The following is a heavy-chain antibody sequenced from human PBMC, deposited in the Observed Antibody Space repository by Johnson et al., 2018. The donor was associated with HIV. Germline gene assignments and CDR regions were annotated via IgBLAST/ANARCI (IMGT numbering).Heavy chain of an antibody. Sequence: QVQLLESGGGLVKPGGSLRLSCTVSTFTFTDYYMTWIRQAPGKGLEWVSYISSSGSTIYYADSVKGRFTISRDNAKNSLYLQMNRLRAEDTAVYYCAKDLYSSSWTNDAFDIWGQGTMVTVSS. V-gene: IGHV3-11*04. CDR1: TFTFTDYY. D-gene: IGHD6-13*01. J-gene: IGHJ3*02. CDR2: ISSSGSTI. CDR3: AKDLYSSSWTNDAFDI.